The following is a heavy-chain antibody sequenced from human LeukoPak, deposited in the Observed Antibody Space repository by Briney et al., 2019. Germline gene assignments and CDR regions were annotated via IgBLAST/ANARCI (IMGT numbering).Heavy chain of an antibody. J-gene: IGHJ3*02. D-gene: IGHD3-3*01. Sequence: PSETLSLTCTVSGGSISSYYWSWIRQPPGKGLEWIGGIYYSGSTYYNPSLKSRVTISVDTSKNQFSLKLSSVTAADTALYNCARVFGVHAIDIWGQGTMVTVSS. V-gene: IGHV4-59*05. CDR1: GGSISSYY. CDR2: IYYSGST. CDR3: ARVFGVHAIDI.